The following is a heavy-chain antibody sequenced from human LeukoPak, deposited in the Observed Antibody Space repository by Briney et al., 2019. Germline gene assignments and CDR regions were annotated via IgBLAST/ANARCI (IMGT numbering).Heavy chain of an antibody. CDR2: IKQDGSEK. CDR1: GFTFSSYS. CDR3: ARVRGSGSRDY. J-gene: IGHJ4*02. Sequence: PGGSLRLSCVVSGFTFSSYSMSWVRQAPGKELEWVANIKQDGSEKYYVDSVKGRFTISRDNAKNSLYLQMNSLRDEDTAVYYCARVRGSGSRDYWGQGSLVTVSS. D-gene: IGHD3-10*01. V-gene: IGHV3-7*03.